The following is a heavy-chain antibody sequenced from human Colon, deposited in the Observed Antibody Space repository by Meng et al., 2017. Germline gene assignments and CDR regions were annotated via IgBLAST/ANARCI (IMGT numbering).Heavy chain of an antibody. J-gene: IGHJ1*01. D-gene: IGHD2-21*01. V-gene: IGHV4-4*02. CDR2: ISTSGSS. Sequence: LREPVPGWVTLSGTPSLPCAFSGGSVSSTNGGSWVRQPPGKGLGWMCEISTSGSSNYNPSLKGRVTMSLYKSKNQLFLNLGSVSAADTAVYYRARENEGIGFTPAGQWGQRTLVTVSS. CDR1: GGSVSSTNG. CDR3: ARENEGIGFTPAGQ.